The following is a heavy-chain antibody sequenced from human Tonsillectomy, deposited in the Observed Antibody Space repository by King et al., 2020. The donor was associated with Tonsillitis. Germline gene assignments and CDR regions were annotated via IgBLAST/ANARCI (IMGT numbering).Heavy chain of an antibody. V-gene: IGHV3-48*03. J-gene: IGHJ4*02. CDR2: ISGSGSAI. Sequence: QLVQSGGGLVQPGGSLRLSCAASGFTFSSSEMNWVRQAPGKGLKWVSYISGSGSAIYYADSVKGRFTISRDNAKNSLYLQMNSLRAEDTAIYYCARYYGSGTYLDYWDQGTLVTVSS. D-gene: IGHD3-10*01. CDR1: GFTFSSSE. CDR3: ARYYGSGTYLDY.